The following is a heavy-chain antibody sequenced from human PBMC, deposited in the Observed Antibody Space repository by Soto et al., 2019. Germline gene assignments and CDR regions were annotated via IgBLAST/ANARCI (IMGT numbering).Heavy chain of an antibody. CDR1: GGSISSGGYY. CDR3: ARVGCSGGSCYSGYWFDP. Sequence: PSETLSLTCTVSGGSISSGGYYWSWIRQHPGKGLEWIGYIYYSGSTYYNPSLKSRVTISVDTSKNQFSLKLSSVTAADTAVYYCARVGCSGGSCYSGYWFDPWGQGTLVTVSS. V-gene: IGHV4-31*03. D-gene: IGHD2-15*01. J-gene: IGHJ5*02. CDR2: IYYSGST.